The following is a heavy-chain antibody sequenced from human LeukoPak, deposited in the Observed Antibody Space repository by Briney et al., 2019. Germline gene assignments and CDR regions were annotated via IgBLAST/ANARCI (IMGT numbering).Heavy chain of an antibody. D-gene: IGHD2-2*01. CDR3: ARATSYCSSTSCYSNAFDI. Sequence: SQTLSLTCTVSGGSISSGSYYWSWIRQPAGKGLEWIGRIYTSGSTNYNPSLKSRVTISVDTSKYQFSLKLSSVTAADTAVYYCARATSYCSSTSCYSNAFDIWGQGTMVTVSS. J-gene: IGHJ3*02. CDR1: GGSISSGSYY. V-gene: IGHV4-61*02. CDR2: IYTSGST.